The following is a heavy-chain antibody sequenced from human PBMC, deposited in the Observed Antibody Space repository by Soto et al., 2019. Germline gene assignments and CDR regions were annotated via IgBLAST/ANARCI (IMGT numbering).Heavy chain of an antibody. CDR3: ARAYSSSFYGMDV. Sequence: GGSLRLSCAASGFTFSSYGMHWVRQAPGKGLEWVAVIWYDGSNKYYADSVKGRFTISRDNSKNTLYLQMNSLRAEDTAVYYRARAYSSSFYGMDVWGQGTTVTVSS. CDR2: IWYDGSNK. D-gene: IGHD6-13*01. J-gene: IGHJ6*02. CDR1: GFTFSSYG. V-gene: IGHV3-33*01.